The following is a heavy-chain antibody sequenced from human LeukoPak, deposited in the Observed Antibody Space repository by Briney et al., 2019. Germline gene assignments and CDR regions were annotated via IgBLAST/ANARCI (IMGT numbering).Heavy chain of an antibody. Sequence: ASVKVSCKASVYTFTGYYMHWVRQAPGQGLEWMGWINPNSGGTNYAQKFQGRVTMTRDTSISTAYMELSRLRSDDTAVYYCARVSSPLGYCSSTSCYAAFDIWGQGTMVTVSS. CDR1: VYTFTGYY. D-gene: IGHD2-2*01. V-gene: IGHV1-2*02. J-gene: IGHJ3*02. CDR2: INPNSGGT. CDR3: ARVSSPLGYCSSTSCYAAFDI.